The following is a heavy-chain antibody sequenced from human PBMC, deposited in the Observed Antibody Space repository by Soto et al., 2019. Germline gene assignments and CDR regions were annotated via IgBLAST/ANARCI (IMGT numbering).Heavy chain of an antibody. J-gene: IGHJ4*02. CDR2: IIPKLGSA. CDR3: ARGGGGYNFGADY. V-gene: IGHV1-69*01. D-gene: IGHD5-12*01. CDR1: GGGNLRDYR. Sequence: QVQLVQSGAEVKKPGSSVQVSCKASGGGNLRDYRTTWVRQAPGQGLEWMGGIIPKLGSANYAQNFQGRVTITADESTSTVYMELRSLRSEDKADYYCARGGGGYNFGADYWGQGTPVTVSS.